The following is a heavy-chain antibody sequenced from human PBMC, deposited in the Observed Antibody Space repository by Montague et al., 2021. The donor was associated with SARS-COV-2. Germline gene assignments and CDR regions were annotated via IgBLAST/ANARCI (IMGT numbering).Heavy chain of an antibody. Sequence: SLRLSCAASGFTFSSYAMNWVRQAPVKVLEWVAVITYNGSNKYYXDSXQVRFTISRDNSKNTLYLQMNSLRAEDTAVYYCARDPFYYDILAGYIYPAYYCYYGMDVWGQGTTVTVSS. CDR3: ARDPFYYDILAGYIYPAYYCYYGMDV. CDR1: GFTFSSYA. CDR2: ITYNGSNK. V-gene: IGHV3-30-3*01. D-gene: IGHD3-9*01. J-gene: IGHJ6*02.